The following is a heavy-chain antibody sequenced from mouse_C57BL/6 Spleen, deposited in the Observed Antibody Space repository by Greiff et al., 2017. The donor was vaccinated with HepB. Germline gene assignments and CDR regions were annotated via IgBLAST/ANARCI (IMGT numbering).Heavy chain of an antibody. CDR2: IDPSDSET. CDR3: ALYYGYDPHYAMDY. J-gene: IGHJ4*01. D-gene: IGHD2-2*01. CDR1: GYTFTSYW. V-gene: IGHV1-52*01. Sequence: VQVVESGAELVRPGSSVKLSCKASGYTFTSYWMHWVKQRPIQGLEWIGNIDPSDSETHYNQKFKDKATLTVDKSSSTAYMQLSSLTSEDSAVYYCALYYGYDPHYAMDYWGQGTSVTVSS.